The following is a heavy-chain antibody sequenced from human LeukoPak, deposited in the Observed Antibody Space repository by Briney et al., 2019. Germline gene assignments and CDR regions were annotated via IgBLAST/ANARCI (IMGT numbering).Heavy chain of an antibody. CDR1: GFTFDDYA. V-gene: IGHV3-9*01. Sequence: GGSLRLSCAASGFTFDDYAMHWVRHAPGKGLEWVSGISWNSGSIGYADSVKGRFTISRDNAKNSLYLQMNSLRAEDTALYYCAEDRSGWYDGGLVDYWGQGTLVTVSS. CDR2: ISWNSGSI. J-gene: IGHJ4*02. CDR3: AEDRSGWYDGGLVDY. D-gene: IGHD6-19*01.